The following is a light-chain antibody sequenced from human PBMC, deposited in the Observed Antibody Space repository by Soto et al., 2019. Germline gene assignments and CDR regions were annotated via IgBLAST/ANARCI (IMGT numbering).Light chain of an antibody. J-gene: IGKJ1*01. CDR3: QHYNSYSEA. CDR1: QSLSSSL. V-gene: IGKV3-20*02. Sequence: DIVLTQSPATLSLSPGERATISCRARQSLSSSLLAWYQQKPGQPPRLLIYKTSTRATGVPARFSGSGSGTDFTLTISSLQPDDFATYYCQHYNSYSEAFGQGTKVDI. CDR2: KTS.